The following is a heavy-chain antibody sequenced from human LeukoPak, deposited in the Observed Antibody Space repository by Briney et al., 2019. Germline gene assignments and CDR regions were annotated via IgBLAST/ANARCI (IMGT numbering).Heavy chain of an antibody. CDR3: ARAEGMGSLAFDL. CDR1: GFTFSGFW. V-gene: IGHV3-74*01. D-gene: IGHD3-10*01. CDR2: ISFDGSDA. Sequence: GGSLRLSRAASGFTFSGFWMHWVRQAPGKGLVWVSCISFDGSDATYADSVKGRFTISRDNAKNTLHLQMDSLTVEDTAVYYCARAEGMGSLAFDLWGQGTMVTVSS. J-gene: IGHJ3*01.